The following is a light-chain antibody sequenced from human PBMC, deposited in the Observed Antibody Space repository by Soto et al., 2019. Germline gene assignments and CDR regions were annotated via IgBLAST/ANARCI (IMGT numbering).Light chain of an antibody. CDR3: AAWDGSLNGYV. CDR2: NSY. V-gene: IGLV1-44*01. J-gene: IGLJ1*01. CDR1: SSNIGSSP. Sequence: QSVLTQRPSASGTPGQRVTISCSGSSSNIGSSPVNWYQQLPGTAPKLLIYNSYQRPSGVPDRFSGSKSGTSASLAVSGLQSEDEADYYCAAWDGSLNGYVFGTGTKVTVL.